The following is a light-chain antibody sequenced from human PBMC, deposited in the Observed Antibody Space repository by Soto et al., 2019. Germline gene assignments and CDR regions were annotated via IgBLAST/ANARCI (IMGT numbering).Light chain of an antibody. J-gene: IGKJ1*01. CDR1: QSVLYSSANTNY. V-gene: IGKV4-1*01. CDR2: WAS. CDR3: QQYYNIPKT. Sequence: DSVMTQSPDSLAVAVGERATTNCKSSQSVLYSSANTNYLTRYQQKPGQPPKLPIYWASTRECVVPARFSGRGAGNDFTYYIGRLQAEDVAVYYCQQYYNIPKTFGQGTKVDIK.